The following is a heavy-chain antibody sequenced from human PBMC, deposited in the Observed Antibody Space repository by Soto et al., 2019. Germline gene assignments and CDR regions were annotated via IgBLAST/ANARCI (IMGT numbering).Heavy chain of an antibody. Sequence: EVQLVESGGGLVQPGGSLRLSCAASGFTVSSYAMHWVRQAPGKGLEYVSAISSNGGSTYYANSVKGRFTISRDNSKNTLYLQMGSLRAEDMAVYHCARSKAGGDYYYYGMDVWGQGTTVTVSS. CDR1: GFTVSSYA. J-gene: IGHJ6*02. CDR2: ISSNGGST. CDR3: ARSKAGGDYYYYGMDV. V-gene: IGHV3-64*01. D-gene: IGHD3-10*01.